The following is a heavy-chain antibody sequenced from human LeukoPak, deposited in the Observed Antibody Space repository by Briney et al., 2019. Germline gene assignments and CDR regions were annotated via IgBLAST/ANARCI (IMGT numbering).Heavy chain of an antibody. CDR2: ISSSGSTI. Sequence: PGGSLRLSCAASGFTFSSYEMNWVRQAPGKGLEWVSYISSSGSTIYYADSVKGRFTISRDNAKNSLYLQMNSLRAEDTAVYYCARDGGPYPRSGWFDPWAREPWSPSPQ. CDR3: ARDGGPYPRSGWFDP. D-gene: IGHD3-16*01. J-gene: IGHJ5*02. V-gene: IGHV3-48*03. CDR1: GFTFSSYE.